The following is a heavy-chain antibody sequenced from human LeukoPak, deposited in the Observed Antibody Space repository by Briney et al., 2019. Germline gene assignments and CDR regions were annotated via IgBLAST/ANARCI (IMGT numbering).Heavy chain of an antibody. J-gene: IGHJ6*03. D-gene: IGHD3-3*02. Sequence: ASVTVSFKTSSYSFTYYGFSWVRQAPGQGLEWMGWISPHNGDTHYAQKFQDRVTLTTDTSTSTVYLDLRSLRSDDTAVYFCARDRIFGVASDYYMDVWGKGTPVAVSS. CDR2: ISPHNGDT. CDR3: ARDRIFGVASDYYMDV. CDR1: SYSFTYYG. V-gene: IGHV1-18*01.